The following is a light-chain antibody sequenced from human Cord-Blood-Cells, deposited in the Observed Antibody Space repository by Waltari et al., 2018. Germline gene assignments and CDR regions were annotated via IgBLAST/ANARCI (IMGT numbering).Light chain of an antibody. CDR1: LRVCGSY. CDR3: QQYGSSPPT. CDR2: CAS. V-gene: IGKV3-20*01. Sequence: SCRASLRVCGSYVDCKPHKPGQPPPLLIYCASSSATGVPDRFSGSVSATDFTLTISRLEPEDFAVYYCQQYGSSPPTFGGGTKEEIK. J-gene: IGKJ4*01.